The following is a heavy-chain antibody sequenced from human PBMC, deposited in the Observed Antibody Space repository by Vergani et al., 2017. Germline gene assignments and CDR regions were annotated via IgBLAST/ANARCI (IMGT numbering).Heavy chain of an antibody. V-gene: IGHV3-21*01. CDR1: GFTFSSYS. D-gene: IGHD2-15*01. CDR3: ARGWVVVAATPAYFRY. Sequence: EVQLVESGGGLVKPGGSLRLSCAASGFTFSSYSMNWVRQAPGKGLEWVSSISSSSSYIYYADSVKGRFTISRDNAKNSLYLQMNSLRAEDTAVYYCARGWVVVAATPAYFRYWGQGTLVTVSS. CDR2: ISSSSSYI. J-gene: IGHJ4*02.